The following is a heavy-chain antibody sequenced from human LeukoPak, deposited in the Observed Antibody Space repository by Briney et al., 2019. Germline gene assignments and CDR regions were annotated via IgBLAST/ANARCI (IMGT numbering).Heavy chain of an antibody. Sequence: PGGSLRLSCAASGFTFSSYSMNWVRQAPGKGLEWVSSISSSSSYIYYADSVKGRFTISRDNAKNSLYLQMNSLRAEDTAVYYCARDSSSWSDNWFDPWGQGTLVTVSS. D-gene: IGHD6-13*01. CDR3: ARDSSSWSDNWFDP. V-gene: IGHV3-21*01. J-gene: IGHJ5*02. CDR1: GFTFSSYS. CDR2: ISSSSSYI.